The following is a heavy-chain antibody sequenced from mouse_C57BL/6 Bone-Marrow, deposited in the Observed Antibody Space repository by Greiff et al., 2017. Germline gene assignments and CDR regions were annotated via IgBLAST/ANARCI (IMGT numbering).Heavy chain of an antibody. V-gene: IGHV3-6*01. CDR3: AREREYYGSSGWYFDV. Sequence: EVQLQQSGPGLVKPSQSLSLTCSVSGYSITSGYYWNLIRQFPGNKLEWMGYISYDGSNNYNPSLKNRISITRDTSKNQFFLKLNSVTTEDTATYCSAREREYYGSSGWYFDVWGTGTTVTVSS. CDR2: ISYDGSN. CDR1: GYSITSGYY. D-gene: IGHD1-1*01. J-gene: IGHJ1*03.